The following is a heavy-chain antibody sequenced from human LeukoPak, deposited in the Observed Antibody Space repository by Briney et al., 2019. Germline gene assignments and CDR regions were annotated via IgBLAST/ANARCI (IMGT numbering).Heavy chain of an antibody. CDR1: GFTFNNYG. CDR2: IRYNGNNQ. V-gene: IGHV3-30*02. CDR3: AKDSAFYYIDA. J-gene: IGHJ6*03. Sequence: GGSLRLSCAASGFTFNNYGMHWVRQAPGKGLEWVAFIRYNGNNQCYADSVKGRFTISRDNSKNTLYLQMNSLKGDDTAVYYCAKDSAFYYIDAWGKGTTVIISS. D-gene: IGHD3-10*01.